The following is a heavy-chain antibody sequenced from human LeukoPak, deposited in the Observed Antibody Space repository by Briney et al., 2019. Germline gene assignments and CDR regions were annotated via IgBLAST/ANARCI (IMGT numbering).Heavy chain of an antibody. Sequence: GGSLRLSCAASGFTFSSYSMNWVRQAPGKGLEWVSSISSSSSYIYYADSVRGRFTISRDNSKNTLYLQMNSLRAEDTAVYYCARGPSGYHNTGGQGTLVTVSS. V-gene: IGHV3-21*01. CDR1: GFTFSSYS. CDR2: ISSSSSYI. CDR3: ARGPSGYHNT. D-gene: IGHD5-12*01. J-gene: IGHJ4*02.